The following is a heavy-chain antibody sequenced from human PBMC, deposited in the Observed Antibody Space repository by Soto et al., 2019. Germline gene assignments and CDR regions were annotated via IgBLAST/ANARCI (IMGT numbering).Heavy chain of an antibody. CDR3: ARCPPFDYTYYYDTSGDQYYFDY. V-gene: IGHV5-51*01. D-gene: IGHD3-22*01. J-gene: IGHJ4*02. CDR2: IYPGDSDT. CDR1: GYSFSTYW. Sequence: GESLKISCKGSGYSFSTYWIAWVRQMPGKGLECMGVIYPGDSDTRYSPSFQGRVTISADKSISTAYLQWDSLTASDTAMYYCARCPPFDYTYYYDTSGDQYYFDYWGQGALVTVSS.